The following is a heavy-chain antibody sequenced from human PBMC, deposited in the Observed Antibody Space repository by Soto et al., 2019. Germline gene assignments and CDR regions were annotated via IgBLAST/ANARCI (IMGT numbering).Heavy chain of an antibody. V-gene: IGHV3-66*01. Sequence: VQLVESGGGLVQPGGSLRLSCAASGFTVSSNYMSWVRQAPGKGLEWVSVIYTGGSTNYADSVKGRFTVSRDTSKNTLYLQMNTLRADDTAVYYCARDRGQCSGGSCRDAFDFWGQGTVVIVSS. CDR1: GFTVSSNY. D-gene: IGHD2-15*01. CDR2: IYTGGST. J-gene: IGHJ3*01. CDR3: ARDRGQCSGGSCRDAFDF.